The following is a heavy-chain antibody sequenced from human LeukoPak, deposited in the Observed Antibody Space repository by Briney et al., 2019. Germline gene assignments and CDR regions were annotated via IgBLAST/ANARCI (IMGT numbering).Heavy chain of an antibody. V-gene: IGHV4-34*01. CDR1: GGSFSGYY. CDR3: ARGGNWGLDY. Sequence: SETLSLTCAVYGGSFSGYYWSWIRQPPGKGLEWIGEINHSGSTNYNPSLKSRVTISVDTSKNQFSLKLSSVTAADTAVYYCARGGNWGLDYWGQGTLVTVSS. J-gene: IGHJ4*02. CDR2: INHSGST. D-gene: IGHD7-27*01.